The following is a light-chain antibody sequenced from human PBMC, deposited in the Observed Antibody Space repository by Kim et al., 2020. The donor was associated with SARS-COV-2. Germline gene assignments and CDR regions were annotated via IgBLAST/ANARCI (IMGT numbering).Light chain of an antibody. CDR3: QQRSTWT. CDR1: QSVSSS. V-gene: IGKV3-11*01. J-gene: IGKJ1*01. CDR2: DAS. Sequence: EIWLNQSPATLSLSPGERATLSCRASQSVSSSLAWYQQKPGQAPRLLIYDASNRATGIPARFSGSGSGTDLTLTISSLEPEDFAVYYCQQRSTWTFGQGTKVDIK.